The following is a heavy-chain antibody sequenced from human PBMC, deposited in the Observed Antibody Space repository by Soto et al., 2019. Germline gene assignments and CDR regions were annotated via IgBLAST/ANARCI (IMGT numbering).Heavy chain of an antibody. CDR3: ARSEDYGDYALDY. J-gene: IGHJ4*02. CDR1: GGSISGGGYS. Sequence: PSETLCLTCAVAGGSISGGGYSWSWIRQPPGKGLEWIGYIYHSGSTYYNPSLKSRVTISVDTSKNQFSLKLSSVTAADTAVHYCARSEDYGDYALDYWGQGTLVTVSS. CDR2: IYHSGST. V-gene: IGHV4-30-2*02. D-gene: IGHD4-17*01.